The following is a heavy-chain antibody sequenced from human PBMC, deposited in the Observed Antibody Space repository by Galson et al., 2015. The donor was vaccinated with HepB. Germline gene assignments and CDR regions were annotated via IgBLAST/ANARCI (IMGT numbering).Heavy chain of an antibody. V-gene: IGHV1-46*01. Sequence: SVKVSCKASGYTFSNYFMHWVRQTPAQGLEWMGIIDPSGGNSTYAQKFQGRVTMTSDTSTSTVYMDLSSLRSEDTAVYYCATAADQYFDNWGQGTLVTVSS. CDR1: GYTFSNYF. J-gene: IGHJ4*02. CDR3: ATAADQYFDN. CDR2: IDPSGGNS.